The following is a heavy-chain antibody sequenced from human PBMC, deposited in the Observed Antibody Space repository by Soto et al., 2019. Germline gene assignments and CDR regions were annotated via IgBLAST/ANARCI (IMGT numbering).Heavy chain of an antibody. CDR3: AKDRTPVADYYFDY. V-gene: IGHV3-30*18. D-gene: IGHD6-19*01. Sequence: GGSLRLSCAASGFTFSSYAMHWVRQAPGKGLEWVAVISGDGRDKYHADSVKGRFTISRDNSKNTLYLQMDSLRAEDTAVYYCAKDRTPVADYYFDYWGQGTLVTVSS. CDR2: ISGDGRDK. CDR1: GFTFSSYA. J-gene: IGHJ4*02.